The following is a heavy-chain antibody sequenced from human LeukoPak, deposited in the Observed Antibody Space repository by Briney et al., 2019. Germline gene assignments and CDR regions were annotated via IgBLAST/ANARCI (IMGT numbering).Heavy chain of an antibody. Sequence: GGSLRLSCVASGFSFSNYGMHWVRQAPGKGLEWVAFIRYDGSNKYYADSVKGRFTISRDNSKNTLYLQMNSLRAEDTAVYYCAKGYCSSTSCYSPTYFDYWGQGTLVTVSS. CDR3: AKGYCSSTSCYSPTYFDY. CDR1: GFSFSNYG. J-gene: IGHJ4*02. D-gene: IGHD2-2*01. CDR2: IRYDGSNK. V-gene: IGHV3-30*02.